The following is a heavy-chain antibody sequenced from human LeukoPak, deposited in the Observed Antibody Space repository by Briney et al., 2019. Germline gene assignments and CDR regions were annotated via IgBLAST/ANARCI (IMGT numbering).Heavy chain of an antibody. CDR1: GYTLTELS. CDR3: ASSGYYYGLVDY. D-gene: IGHD3-22*01. J-gene: IGHJ4*02. Sequence: ASVKVSCKVSGYTLTELSMHWVRQAPGKGLEWMGGFDPEDGETIYAQKFQGRVTMTEDTSTDTAYMELSSLRSEDTAVYYCASSGYYYGLVDYWGQGTLVTVSS. V-gene: IGHV1-24*01. CDR2: FDPEDGET.